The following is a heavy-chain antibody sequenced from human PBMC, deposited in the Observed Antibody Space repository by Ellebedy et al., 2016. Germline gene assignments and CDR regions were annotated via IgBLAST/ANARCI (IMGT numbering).Heavy chain of an antibody. Sequence: ASVKVSCKASGYTFTTYAMHWVRQAPGQGLEWMGWINPNSGGTNYAQKFQGWVTMTRDTSISTAYTELSRLRSDDTAVYYCARDGAVTTVFDYWGLGTLVTVSS. V-gene: IGHV1-2*04. CDR1: GYTFTTYA. CDR3: ARDGAVTTVFDY. J-gene: IGHJ4*02. D-gene: IGHD4-17*01. CDR2: INPNSGGT.